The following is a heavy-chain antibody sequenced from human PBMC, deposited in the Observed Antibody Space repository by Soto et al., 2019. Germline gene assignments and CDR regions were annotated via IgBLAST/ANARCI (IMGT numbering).Heavy chain of an antibody. J-gene: IGHJ4*02. CDR2: IWDDGSNK. D-gene: IGHD3-9*01. V-gene: IGHV3-33*01. CDR3: ARWTGDY. CDR1: GFTFSNYG. Sequence: GGSLRLSCAASGFTFSNYGMHWVRQAPGKGLEWVAVIWDDGSNKNYADSVKGRFTISRDNFKNTQYLQMNSLRAEDTAVYYCARWTGDYWGQGTLVTVSS.